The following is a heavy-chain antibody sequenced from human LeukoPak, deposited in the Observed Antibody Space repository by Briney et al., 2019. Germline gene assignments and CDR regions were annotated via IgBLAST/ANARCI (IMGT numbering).Heavy chain of an antibody. J-gene: IGHJ6*02. Sequence: PSETLSLTCTVSGGSISSSSYYWGCIRQPPGKGLECIGSIYYSGSTYYNPSLKSRVTISVDTSKNQFSLKLSSVTAADTAVYYCARVGDDSSGEIFWIKASCMDVWGQGTTVTVSS. V-gene: IGHV4-39*07. D-gene: IGHD3-22*01. CDR1: GGSISSSSYY. CDR3: ARVGDDSSGEIFWIKASCMDV. CDR2: IYYSGST.